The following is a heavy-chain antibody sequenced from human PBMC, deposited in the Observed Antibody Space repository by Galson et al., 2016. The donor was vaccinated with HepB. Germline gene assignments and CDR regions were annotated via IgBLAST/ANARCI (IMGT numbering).Heavy chain of an antibody. D-gene: IGHD2-2*01. V-gene: IGHV2-70*01. Sequence: ALVKPTQTLTLTCTFSGFSLTTSGMCVSWIRQPPGKALEWLALIDWDDDKYYSTSLKTRLTISKDTSKNQVVLTMTNMDPVDTATYYCARIGYCSSTSCYRDWGQGTLVTVSS. CDR1: GFSLTTSGMC. CDR3: ARIGYCSSTSCYRD. CDR2: IDWDDDK. J-gene: IGHJ4*02.